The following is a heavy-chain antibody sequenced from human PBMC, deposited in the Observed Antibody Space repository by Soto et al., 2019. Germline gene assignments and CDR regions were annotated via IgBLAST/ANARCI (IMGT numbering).Heavy chain of an antibody. J-gene: IGHJ6*02. CDR2: INSDGSST. CDR3: AREHYDSSGYPPYGMDV. Sequence: GGSLRLSCAASGFTFSSYWMHWVRQAPGKGLVWVSRINSDGSSTSYADSVKGRFTISRDNAKNTLYLQMNSLRAEDTAVYYCAREHYDSSGYPPYGMDVWGQGTTVTVSS. CDR1: GFTFSSYW. D-gene: IGHD3-22*01. V-gene: IGHV3-74*01.